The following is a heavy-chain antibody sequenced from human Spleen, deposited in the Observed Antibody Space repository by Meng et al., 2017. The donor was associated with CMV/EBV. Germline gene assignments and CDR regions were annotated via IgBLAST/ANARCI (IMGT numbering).Heavy chain of an antibody. D-gene: IGHD4-17*01. Sequence: GESLKISCAASGFTFDDYTMHWVRQAPGKGLEWVSLISWDGGSTYYADSVKGRFTISRDNSKNSLYLQMNSLRTEDTALYSCAKVLTTVTTWDTFDIWDQGTMVTVSS. CDR1: GFTFDDYT. CDR3: AKVLTTVTTWDTFDI. V-gene: IGHV3-43*01. CDR2: ISWDGGST. J-gene: IGHJ3*02.